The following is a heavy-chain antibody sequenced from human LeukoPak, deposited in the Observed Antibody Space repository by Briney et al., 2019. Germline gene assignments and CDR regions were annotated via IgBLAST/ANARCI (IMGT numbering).Heavy chain of an antibody. CDR2: IYYSGST. CDR3: ARGGSGYALNWFDP. V-gene: IGHV4-59*01. CDR1: GGSIISYY. J-gene: IGHJ5*02. Sequence: SETLSLTCTVSGGSIISYYWGWIRQPPGKGLEWIGYIYYSGSTNYNPSLKSRVTISVDTSKNQFSLKLSSVTAADTAVYYCARGGSGYALNWFDPWGQGTLVTVSS. D-gene: IGHD5-12*01.